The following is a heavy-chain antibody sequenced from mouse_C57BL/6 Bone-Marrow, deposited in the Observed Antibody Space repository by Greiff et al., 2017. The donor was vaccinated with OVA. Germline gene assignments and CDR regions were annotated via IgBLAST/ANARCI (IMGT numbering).Heavy chain of an antibody. J-gene: IGHJ1*03. D-gene: IGHD1-1*01. CDR3: ARELTTVVASYWYFDV. CDR1: GFTFSDYY. CDR2: ISNGGGST. V-gene: IGHV5-12*01. Sequence: EVKLVESGGGLVQPGGSLKLSCAASGFTFSDYYMYWVRQTPEKRLEWVAYISNGGGSTYYPDTVKGRFTISRDNAKNTLYLQMSRLKSEDTAMYYCARELTTVVASYWYFDVWGTGTTVTVSS.